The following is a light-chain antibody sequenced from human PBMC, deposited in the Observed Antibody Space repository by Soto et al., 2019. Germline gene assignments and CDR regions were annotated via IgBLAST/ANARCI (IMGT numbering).Light chain of an antibody. CDR3: QQYYSTPWT. Sequence: DIVMTQSPDSPAVSLGERATINCKSSQSVLYSSNNKNYLAWYQQKPGQPPKLLIYWASTRESGVPDRFSGSGSGTDFTFTISSLQAEDVAVYYCQQYYSTPWTFGQGTKVDIK. CDR2: WAS. V-gene: IGKV4-1*01. J-gene: IGKJ1*01. CDR1: QSVLYSSNNKNY.